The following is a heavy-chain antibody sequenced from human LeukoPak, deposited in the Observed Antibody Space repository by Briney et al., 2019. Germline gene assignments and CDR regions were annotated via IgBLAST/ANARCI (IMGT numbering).Heavy chain of an antibody. CDR2: INWNGGST. J-gene: IGHJ4*02. Sequence: GGSLRLSCAASGFTFDDYGMSWVRQAPGKGLEWVSGINWNGGSTGYADSVKGRFTISRDNAKNSLYLQMNSLRAEDTALYHCRVKVRGVEVFDYWGQGTLVTVSS. D-gene: IGHD3-10*01. V-gene: IGHV3-20*01. CDR3: RVKVRGVEVFDY. CDR1: GFTFDDYG.